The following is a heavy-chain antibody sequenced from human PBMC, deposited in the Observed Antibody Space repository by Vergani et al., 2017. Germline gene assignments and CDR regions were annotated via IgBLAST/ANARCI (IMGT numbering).Heavy chain of an antibody. CDR3: AKAESSGSGTNWFDP. CDR2: ISYDGSNK. Sequence: QVQLVESGGGVVQPGRSLRLSCAASGFTFSSYGMHWVRQAPGKGLEWVAVISYDGSNKYYADSVKGRFTISRENSKNTLYLQMNSLGAEDTAVYYCAKAESSGSGTNWFDPWGQGTLVTVSS. J-gene: IGHJ5*02. D-gene: IGHD3-10*01. CDR1: GFTFSSYG. V-gene: IGHV3-30*18.